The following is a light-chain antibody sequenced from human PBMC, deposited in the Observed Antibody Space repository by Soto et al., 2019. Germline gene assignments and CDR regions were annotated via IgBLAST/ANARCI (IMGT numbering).Light chain of an antibody. Sequence: QSALTQPRSVSGSPGQAVTFSCTGTNSDVGRYDYVSWYQQLPGEAPKLIIYDVTKRPSGVPNRFSGSKSGNTASLTISGLQDEDEADYFCSSFAGSYTHVFGSGTKLTVL. J-gene: IGLJ1*01. CDR3: SSFAGSYTHV. CDR2: DVT. V-gene: IGLV2-11*01. CDR1: NSDVGRYDY.